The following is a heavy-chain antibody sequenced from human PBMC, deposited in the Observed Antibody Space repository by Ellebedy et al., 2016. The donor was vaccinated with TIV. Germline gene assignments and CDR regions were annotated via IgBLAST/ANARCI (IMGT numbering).Heavy chain of an antibody. CDR2: ISASGATR. V-gene: IGHV3-23*01. D-gene: IGHD2-2*01. Sequence: PGGSLRLSCAASGFAFGDFAMSWVRQAPGRGLEWVSTISASGATRFYADAVKGRFTVSRDNSKRTLFLQMVSLRGDDTAVYFCAKDRWDCSSSACYVLLNFWGQGNLVTVS. J-gene: IGHJ4*02. CDR3: AKDRWDCSSSACYVLLNF. CDR1: GFAFGDFA.